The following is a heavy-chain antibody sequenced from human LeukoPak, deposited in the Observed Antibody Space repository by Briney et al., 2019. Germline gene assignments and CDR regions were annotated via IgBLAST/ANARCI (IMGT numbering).Heavy chain of an antibody. CDR2: IIPILGIA. CDR1: GCTFSSYT. D-gene: IGHD5-24*01. V-gene: IGHV1-69*02. Sequence: ASVKVSCKASGCTFSSYTISWVRQAPGQGLEWIGRIIPILGIANYAQKFQGRVTITADKSTSTACMELSSLRSEDTAVYYCARGGDGYNSEAFDIWGQGTMVTVSS. CDR3: ARGGDGYNSEAFDI. J-gene: IGHJ3*02.